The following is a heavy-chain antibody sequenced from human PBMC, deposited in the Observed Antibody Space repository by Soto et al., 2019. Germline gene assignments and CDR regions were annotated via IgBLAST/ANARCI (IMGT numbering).Heavy chain of an antibody. J-gene: IGHJ6*02. D-gene: IGHD3-22*01. CDR3: AKDHFAGYYYDSSGSYGMDV. Sequence: GGSLRLSCAASGFTFSSYSMNWVRQAPGKGLEWVSSISSSSSYIYYADSVKGRFTISRDNAKNSLYLQMNSLRAEDTAVYYCAKDHFAGYYYDSSGSYGMDVWGQGTTVTVSS. V-gene: IGHV3-21*01. CDR1: GFTFSSYS. CDR2: ISSSSSYI.